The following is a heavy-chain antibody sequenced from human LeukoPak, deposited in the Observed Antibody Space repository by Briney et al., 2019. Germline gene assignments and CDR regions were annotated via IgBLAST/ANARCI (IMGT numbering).Heavy chain of an antibody. CDR2: INWNGGST. CDR1: GFTFDDYG. Sequence: GSLRLSCAACGFTFDDYGMSWVRQAPGKGLEWVSGINWNGGSTGYADSVKGRFTISRDNAKNSLYLQMNSLRAEDTALYYCARVGGGDTAMVTRSYFDYWGQGTLVTVSS. CDR3: ARVGGGDTAMVTRSYFDY. V-gene: IGHV3-20*04. D-gene: IGHD5-18*01. J-gene: IGHJ4*02.